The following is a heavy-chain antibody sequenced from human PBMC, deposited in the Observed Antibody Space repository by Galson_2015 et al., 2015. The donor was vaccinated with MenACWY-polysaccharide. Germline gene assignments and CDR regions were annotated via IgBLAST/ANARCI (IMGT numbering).Heavy chain of an antibody. CDR2: IYYSGST. CDR1: GGSISSGGYY. CDR3: ARTYYYDSSGYSVLGWFDP. Sequence: TLSLTCTVSGGSISSGGYYWSWIRQHPGKGLEWIGYIYYSGSTYYNPSLKSRVTISVDTSKNQFSLKLSSVTAADTAVYYCARTYYYDSSGYSVLGWFDPWGQGTLVTVSS. J-gene: IGHJ5*02. V-gene: IGHV4-31*03. D-gene: IGHD3-22*01.